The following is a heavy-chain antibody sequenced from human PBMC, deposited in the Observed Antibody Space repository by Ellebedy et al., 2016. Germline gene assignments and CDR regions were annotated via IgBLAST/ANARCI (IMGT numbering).Heavy chain of an antibody. CDR2: ISSSSSHI. Sequence: GGSLRLSCAASGFSFSSYGMIWVRQAPGKGLEWVSSISSSSSHIYYADSLEGRFTISRDNAKNSLNLQMNRLRAEDAAVYYCARDGYSGYSGSGTSHYYYMDVWGEGTTVTVSS. CDR3: ARDGYSGYSGSGTSHYYYMDV. J-gene: IGHJ6*03. CDR1: GFSFSSYG. V-gene: IGHV3-21*01. D-gene: IGHD5-12*01.